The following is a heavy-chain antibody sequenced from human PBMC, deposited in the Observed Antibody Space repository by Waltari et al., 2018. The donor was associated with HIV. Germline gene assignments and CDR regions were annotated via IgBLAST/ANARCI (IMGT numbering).Heavy chain of an antibody. Sequence: EVQLVASGGGLIEPGGALRVSCAASGLPISSNYMSWVRLAPGKGLEWVSVIYSGGSRYYADSVKGRFIISRDNSKNTVSLHMNSLRAEDTAVYYCARDPRSSGYYGMDVWGQGIKVTVSS. J-gene: IGHJ6*02. CDR1: GLPISSNY. V-gene: IGHV3-53*01. D-gene: IGHD1-26*01. CDR3: ARDPRSSGYYGMDV. CDR2: IYSGGSR.